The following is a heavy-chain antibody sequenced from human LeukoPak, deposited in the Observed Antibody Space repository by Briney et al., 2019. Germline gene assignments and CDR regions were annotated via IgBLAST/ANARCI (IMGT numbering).Heavy chain of an antibody. D-gene: IGHD1-26*01. CDR2: INPNSGGT. CDR1: GYTFTAYY. V-gene: IGHV1-2*02. CDR3: AGFDGSYFYYFDY. J-gene: IGHJ4*02. Sequence: ASVMVSCKASGYTFTAYYVHWVRQAPGQGLEWMGWINPNSGGTNYAQKFQGRVTMTRDTSISTAYMELSRLRSDDTAVYYCAGFDGSYFYYFDYWGQGTLVTVSS.